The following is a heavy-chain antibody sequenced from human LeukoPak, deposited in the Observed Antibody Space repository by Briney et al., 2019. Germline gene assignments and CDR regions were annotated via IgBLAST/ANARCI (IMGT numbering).Heavy chain of an antibody. CDR3: ARRGQPHIAVSPSDGFDI. V-gene: IGHV5-51*01. J-gene: IGHJ3*02. CDR1: GYSFTSYW. D-gene: IGHD1-14*01. Sequence: GESLKISCKGSGYSFTSYWIGWVRQMPGKGLEWMGIIYPGDSDIRYSPSFQGQVTISADKSISTAYLQWSSLKASDTAMYYCARRGQPHIAVSPSDGFDIWGQGTMVTVSS. CDR2: IYPGDSDI.